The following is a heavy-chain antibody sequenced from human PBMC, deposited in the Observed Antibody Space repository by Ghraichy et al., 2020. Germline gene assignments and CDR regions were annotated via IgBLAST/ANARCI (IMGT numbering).Heavy chain of an antibody. CDR2: IYSSGTT. D-gene: IGHD3-22*01. Sequence: LRLSCTVSGGSINNGAYYWSWIRRLPGKGLEWIGCIYSSGTTYYKPSLKTRISISLDTSENHFSLTMTSVTAADTAVYYCARDEGLHYDGRGLRAFCYFDLWGRGTLVTVSS. CDR3: ARDEGLHYDGRGLRAFCYFDL. V-gene: IGHV4-31*03. J-gene: IGHJ2*01. CDR1: GGSINNGAYY.